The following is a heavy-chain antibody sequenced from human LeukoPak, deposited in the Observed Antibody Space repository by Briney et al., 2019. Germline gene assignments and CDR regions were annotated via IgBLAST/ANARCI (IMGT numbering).Heavy chain of an antibody. CDR2: INQDGSAK. Sequence: PGGSLRLSCADSGFTFSNSWMAWVRQAPERGLEWVANINQDGSAKTCVDSVKSRFTISRDNAKNSLYLQMNSLRAEDTAVYYCARDSGYNAFDYWGQGTLVTVSS. V-gene: IGHV3-7*05. CDR1: GFTFSNSW. D-gene: IGHD5-12*01. J-gene: IGHJ4*02. CDR3: ARDSGYNAFDY.